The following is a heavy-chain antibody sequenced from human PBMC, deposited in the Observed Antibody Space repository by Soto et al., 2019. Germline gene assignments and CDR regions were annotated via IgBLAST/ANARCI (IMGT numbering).Heavy chain of an antibody. J-gene: IGHJ1*01. CDR1: GASITDAY. CDR3: ARGDSDLAVSEAAY. CDR2: IYFSGIA. V-gene: IGHV4-59*01. Sequence: QMQMQESGPRLVKPSETLSLTCTVSGASITDAYWSWIRQPPEKGLEWIGYIYFSGIANYNPSLKSRATISRDTSKNEFSLKLTSDTAADTAIYYCARGDSDLAVSEAAYWGQGTLVTVSS. D-gene: IGHD2-15*01.